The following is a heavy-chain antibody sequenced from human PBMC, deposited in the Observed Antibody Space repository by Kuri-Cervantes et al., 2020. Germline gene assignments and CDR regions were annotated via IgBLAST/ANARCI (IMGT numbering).Heavy chain of an antibody. V-gene: IGHV3-53*01. CDR3: ARPMAAAGLNAFDI. CDR2: ISAGGSGT. D-gene: IGHD6-13*01. CDR1: GFTVSSNY. Sequence: GGSLRLSCAASGFTVSSNYMSWVRQAPGKGLEWVSVISAGGSGTYYADSVKGRFTISRDNSENTLYLQMNSLRAEDTAVYYCARPMAAAGLNAFDIWGQGTMVTVSS. J-gene: IGHJ3*02.